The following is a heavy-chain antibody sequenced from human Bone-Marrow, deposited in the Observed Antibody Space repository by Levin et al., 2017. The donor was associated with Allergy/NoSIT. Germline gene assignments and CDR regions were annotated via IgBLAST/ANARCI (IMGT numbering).Heavy chain of an antibody. CDR1: GFTFSSYA. Sequence: GGSLRLSCAASGFTFSSYAMTWVRQAPGKGLEWVSAVSDGGDDTYSADSVRGRFTISRDNSKNTVYLQMNSLNADDTAVYYCAKMSRAVAGTGPIDYWGQGTLVTVSS. D-gene: IGHD6-19*01. CDR3: AKMSRAVAGTGPIDY. CDR2: VSDGGDDT. V-gene: IGHV3-23*01. J-gene: IGHJ4*02.